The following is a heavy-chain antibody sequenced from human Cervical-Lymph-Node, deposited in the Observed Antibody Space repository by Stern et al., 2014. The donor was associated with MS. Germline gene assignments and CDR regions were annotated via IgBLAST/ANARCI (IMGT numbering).Heavy chain of an antibody. Sequence: VQLVQSGAEVKKPGESLTISCKGFGYSFNIYWIAWVRQRPGKGLEWMGIIYPDDSDTGYSPSFQGQVTFSVDKSISPAYLQWSSLKPSDTATYFCARRGMDVWGQGTSVTVS. CDR2: IYPDDSDT. V-gene: IGHV5-51*01. CDR3: ARRGMDV. J-gene: IGHJ6*02. CDR1: GYSFNIYW.